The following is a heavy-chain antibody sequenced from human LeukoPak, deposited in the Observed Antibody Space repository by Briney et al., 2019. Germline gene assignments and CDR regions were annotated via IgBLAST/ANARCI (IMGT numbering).Heavy chain of an antibody. CDR1: GFTFSIYG. V-gene: IGHV3-23*01. CDR3: AKTVTTQAFYWYFDL. Sequence: GGSLRLSCAASGFTFSIYGMSWVRQAPGKGLEWVSAIRGSDDNTFYADSVRGRFTISRDNSKNTLYLQMNILRAEDTAVYYCAKTVTTQAFYWYFDLWGRGTLVTVSS. J-gene: IGHJ2*01. D-gene: IGHD4-17*01. CDR2: IRGSDDNT.